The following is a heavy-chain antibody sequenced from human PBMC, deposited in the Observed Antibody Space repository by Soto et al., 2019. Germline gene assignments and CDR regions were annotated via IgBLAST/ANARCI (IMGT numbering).Heavy chain of an antibody. CDR1: GGTFSSYA. V-gene: IGHV1-69*01. J-gene: IGHJ4*02. CDR3: ARDAGRTYYDSSGYCFDY. D-gene: IGHD3-22*01. Sequence: QVQLVQSGAEVKKPGSSVKVSCKASGGTFSSYAISWVRQAPGQGLEWMGGIIPIFGTANYAQKFQGRVTITADEFTSTAYMELSSLRSEDTAVYYCARDAGRTYYDSSGYCFDYWGQGTLVTVSS. CDR2: IIPIFGTA.